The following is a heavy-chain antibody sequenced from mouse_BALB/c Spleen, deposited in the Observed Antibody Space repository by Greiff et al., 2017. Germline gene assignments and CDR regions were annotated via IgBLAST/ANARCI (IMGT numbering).Heavy chain of an antibody. J-gene: IGHJ4*01. Sequence: VQLQQSGPELVKPGASVKISCKASGYSFTGYYMHWVKQSHVKSLEWIGRINPYNGATSYNQNFKDKASLTVDKSSSTAYMELHSLTSEDSAVYYCARGGGAMDYWGQGTSVTVSS. CDR1: GYSFTGYY. CDR2: INPYNGAT. CDR3: ARGGGAMDY. V-gene: IGHV1-31*01.